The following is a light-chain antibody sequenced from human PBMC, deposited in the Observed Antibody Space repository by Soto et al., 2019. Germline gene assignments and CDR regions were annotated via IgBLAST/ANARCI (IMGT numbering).Light chain of an antibody. V-gene: IGKV2-28*01. CDR3: MQALQTPRT. J-gene: IGKJ2*01. Sequence: DIVMTQSPLSLPVTPGEPASISCRSSQSLLHSNGYNYLDWYLQKPGQSPQLLIYLGSNRASGVPSRFIGSGSGTDFTLKISRVEAEDVGVYYCMQALQTPRTFGQGTKLEIK. CDR2: LGS. CDR1: QSLLHSNGYNY.